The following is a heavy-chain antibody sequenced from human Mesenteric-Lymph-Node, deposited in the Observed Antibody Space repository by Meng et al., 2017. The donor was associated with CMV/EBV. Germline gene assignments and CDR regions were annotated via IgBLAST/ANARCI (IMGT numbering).Heavy chain of an antibody. D-gene: IGHD2-2*01. CDR3: ARDDTYCSSTSCYYYGMDV. CDR2: ISSSSYI. CDR1: GFTFSSYS. J-gene: IGHJ6*02. V-gene: IGHV3-21*01. Sequence: GESLKISCAASGFTFSSYSMNWVRQAPGKGLEWVSSISSSSYIYYADSVKGRFTISRDNAKNSLYLQMNSLRAEDTAVYYCARDDTYCSSTSCYYYGMDVWGQGTTVTVSS.